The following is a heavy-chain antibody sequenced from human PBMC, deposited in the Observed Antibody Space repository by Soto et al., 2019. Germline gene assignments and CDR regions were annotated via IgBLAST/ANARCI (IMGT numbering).Heavy chain of an antibody. CDR2: KYYIGTA. V-gene: IGHV4-59*02. J-gene: IGHJ4*02. Sequence: QVQLQESGPQILKPSETLSLTCVVSGDSVTSSYWSWIRQPPGKGLEWIGLKYYIGTADYNPSLKTRATISVDTSKNLLSLTLTSVTAADTAVYFCARSTSYTDSGFDSWGQGTLVTVSS. CDR3: ARSTSYTDSGFDS. CDR1: GDSVTSSY. D-gene: IGHD6-25*01.